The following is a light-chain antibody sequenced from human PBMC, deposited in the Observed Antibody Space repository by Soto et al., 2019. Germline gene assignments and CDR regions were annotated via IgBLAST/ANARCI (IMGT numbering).Light chain of an antibody. V-gene: IGLV3-21*02. CDR2: EDT. CDR3: QVWDRRSDHVV. CDR1: NIGSKG. J-gene: IGLJ2*01. Sequence: SYELTQPPSVSVAPGQTARITCGGNNIGSKGVHWYRQKPGQAPELVVYEDTDRPSGIPERFSGSNSGNTATLTISRVEAGDEADYYCQVWDRRSDHVVFGGGTKLTVL.